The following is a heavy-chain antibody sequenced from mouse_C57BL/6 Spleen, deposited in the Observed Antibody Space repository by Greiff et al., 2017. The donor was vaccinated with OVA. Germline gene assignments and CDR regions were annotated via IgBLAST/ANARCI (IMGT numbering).Heavy chain of an antibody. CDR3: ARQSDYDGYYAMDY. CDR2: ISSGGSYT. CDR1: GFTFSSYG. D-gene: IGHD2-4*01. V-gene: IGHV5-6*01. Sequence: DVHLVESGGDLVKPGGSLKLSCAASGFTFSSYGMSWVRQTPDKRLEWVATISSGGSYTYYPDSVKGRFTISRDNAKNTLYLQMSSLKSEDTAMYYCARQSDYDGYYAMDYWGQGTSVTVSS. J-gene: IGHJ4*01.